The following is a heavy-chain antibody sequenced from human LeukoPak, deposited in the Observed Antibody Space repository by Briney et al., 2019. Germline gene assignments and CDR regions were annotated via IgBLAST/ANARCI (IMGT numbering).Heavy chain of an antibody. CDR2: IYHSGST. J-gene: IGHJ5*02. CDR1: GASITSTNW. Sequence: SETLSLTCAVSGASITSTNWWTWVRQPPGKGLEWIGKIYHSGSTNYNPSLQSRLSMSVDTSKNQFSLNLSSVTAADTAVYYCARDTVQAVRVQAPGRGLENWLDPWGQGILVTVSS. CDR3: ARDTVQAVRVQAPGRGLENWLDP. V-gene: IGHV4-4*02. D-gene: IGHD6-13*01.